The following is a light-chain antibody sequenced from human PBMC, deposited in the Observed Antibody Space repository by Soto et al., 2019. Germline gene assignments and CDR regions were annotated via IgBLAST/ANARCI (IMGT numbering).Light chain of an antibody. CDR2: RAS. Sequence: IMMTQSPATLSVSLGERATLSCRAGQTIYSNVAWYQQRPGQAPRLLIYRASTRATGVPARFSGSGSGTEFTLTISSLQSEDFAIYYCQQYQILCTFGQGT. V-gene: IGKV3-15*01. CDR1: QTIYSN. CDR3: QQYQILCT. J-gene: IGKJ2*02.